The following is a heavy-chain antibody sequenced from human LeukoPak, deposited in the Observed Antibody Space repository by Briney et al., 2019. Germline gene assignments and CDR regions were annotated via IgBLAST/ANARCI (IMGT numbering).Heavy chain of an antibody. J-gene: IGHJ4*02. Sequence: SETLSLTCTGSGGSISSGDYYWSWIRQPPGKGLEWIGYIYYSGSAYFNPSLKSRSTISVDTSKNQFSLKLSSVTAEDTAVYYCASQGRYSGLWGQGTMVTVSS. CDR3: ASQGRYSGL. CDR2: IYYSGSA. V-gene: IGHV4-30-4*08. D-gene: IGHD5-12*01. CDR1: GGSISSGDYY.